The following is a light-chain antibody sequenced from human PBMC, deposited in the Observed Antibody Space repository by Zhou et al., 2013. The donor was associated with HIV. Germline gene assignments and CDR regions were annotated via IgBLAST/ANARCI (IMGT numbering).Light chain of an antibody. Sequence: AIRMTQSPSSLSASTGDRVTITCRASQDVSSHLAWYQQKPGKAPRLLIYAASTLQSGVPSRFRGSGSGTEFTLTISSLQPDDFATYYCQQYNTYPLTFGGGTKVEIK. J-gene: IGKJ4*01. V-gene: IGKV1-8*01. CDR1: QDVSSH. CDR3: QQYNTYPLT. CDR2: AAS.